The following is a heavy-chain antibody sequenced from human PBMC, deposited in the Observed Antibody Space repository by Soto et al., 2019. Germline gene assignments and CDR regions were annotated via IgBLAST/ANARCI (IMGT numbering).Heavy chain of an antibody. D-gene: IGHD5-12*01. CDR2: ISYSGST. J-gene: IGHJ5*02. CDR1: GGSISSGNYY. CDR3: ARGIVTTILDWFDP. Sequence: SETLSLTCTVSGGSISSGNYYWSWIRQPPGKGLEWIGFISYSGSTYYSASLKSRFTISVDTSKNQFSLNLSSVTAADTAVFYCARGIVTTILDWFDPWGEGTLVTVSS. V-gene: IGHV4-30-4*01.